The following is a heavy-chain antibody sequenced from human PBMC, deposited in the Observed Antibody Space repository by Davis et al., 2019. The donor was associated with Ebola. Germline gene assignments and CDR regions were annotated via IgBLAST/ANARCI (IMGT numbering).Heavy chain of an antibody. CDR3: ARDRDYYDSSGYYFDY. CDR1: GYTLTELS. J-gene: IGHJ4*02. D-gene: IGHD3-22*01. V-gene: IGHV1-24*01. Sequence: ASVKVSCKVSGYTLTELSMHWVRQAPGKGLEWMGGFDPEDGETIYAQKFQGRVTMTEDTSTDTAYMELSSLRSEDTAVYYCARDRDYYDSSGYYFDYWGQGTLVTVSS. CDR2: FDPEDGET.